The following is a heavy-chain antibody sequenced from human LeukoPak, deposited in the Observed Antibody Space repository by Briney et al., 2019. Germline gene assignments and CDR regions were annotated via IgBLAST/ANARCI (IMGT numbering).Heavy chain of an antibody. CDR3: AKGSKRITMIVVVTPFDY. D-gene: IGHD3-22*01. CDR1: GFTFGSYA. J-gene: IGHJ4*02. V-gene: IGHV3-23*01. CDR2: ISGSGVNS. Sequence: GGSLRLSCAASGFTFGSYAMSWVRQAPGKGLEWVSAISGSGVNSYYADSVKGRFTTSRDNSKNTLFLQVNSLRAEDTALYYCAKGSKRITMIVVVTPFDYWGQGTLVTVSS.